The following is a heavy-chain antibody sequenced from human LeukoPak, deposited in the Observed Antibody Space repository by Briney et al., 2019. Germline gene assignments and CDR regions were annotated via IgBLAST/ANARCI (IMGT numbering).Heavy chain of an antibody. Sequence: SETLSLTCAVYGGSFSENYWTWTWIRQPPGKGLEWIGEINHSGSTNYYPSLKSRFIISVDTPRNQFSLRLSSVTAADTAVYYCARGGRRFKSGNWFDPWGQGTLVTVSS. CDR3: ARGGRRFKSGNWFDP. CDR2: INHSGST. D-gene: IGHD3-3*01. CDR1: GGSFSENY. J-gene: IGHJ5*02. V-gene: IGHV4-34*01.